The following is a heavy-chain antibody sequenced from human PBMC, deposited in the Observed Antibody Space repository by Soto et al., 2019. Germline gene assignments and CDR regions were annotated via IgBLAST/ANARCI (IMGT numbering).Heavy chain of an antibody. CDR2: IKSKTDGGTT. J-gene: IGHJ4*02. D-gene: IGHD3-3*01. CDR1: GFTFSNAW. V-gene: IGHV3-15*01. CDR3: TTPADIRYYDFWSGYYTRLGDY. Sequence: EVQLVESGGGLVKPGGSLRLSCAASGFTFSNAWMSWVRQAPGKGLEWVGRIKSKTDGGTTDYAAPVKGRFTISRDDSKNTLYLQMNSLKTEDTSVYYCTTPADIRYYDFWSGYYTRLGDYWGQGTLVTVSS.